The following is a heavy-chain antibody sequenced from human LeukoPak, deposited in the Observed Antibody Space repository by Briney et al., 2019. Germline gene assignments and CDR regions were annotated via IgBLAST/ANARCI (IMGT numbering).Heavy chain of an antibody. J-gene: IGHJ6*02. D-gene: IGHD2-8*01. CDR1: GFTFSSYA. CDR3: ARGVMRGDYYYYGMDV. V-gene: IGHV3-30*04. Sequence: PGRSLRLSCAASGFTFSSYAMHWVRQAPGKGLEWVTAISYDGRIKAFADSVKGRFTISRDNSKNTLYLQMNSLRAEDTAVYYCARGVMRGDYYYYGMDVWGQGTTVTVSS. CDR2: ISYDGRIK.